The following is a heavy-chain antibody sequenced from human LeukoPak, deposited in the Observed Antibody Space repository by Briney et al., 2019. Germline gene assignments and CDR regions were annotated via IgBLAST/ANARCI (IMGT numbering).Heavy chain of an antibody. CDR1: GGSISSGSYY. CDR2: IYTSGST. D-gene: IGHD2/OR15-2a*01. V-gene: IGHV4-61*02. CDR3: ARGVFYIEYYFDY. J-gene: IGHJ4*02. Sequence: SETLSLTCTVSGGSISSGSYYWSWIRQPAGKGLEWIGRIYTSGSTNYNPSLKSRVTISVDTSKNQFSLKLSSVTAADTAVYYCARGVFYIEYYFDYWGQGTLVTVSS.